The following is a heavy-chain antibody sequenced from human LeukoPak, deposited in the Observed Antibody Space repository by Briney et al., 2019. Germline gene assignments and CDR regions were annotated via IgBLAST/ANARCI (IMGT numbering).Heavy chain of an antibody. CDR3: ARGGSWRDDAFDI. CDR1: GFTFSSYW. Sequence: GGSLRLSCAASGFTFSSYWMSWVRQAPGKGLEWVANIKQDGSEKYYVDSVKGRFTISRDNAKNSLYLQMNSLRAADTAVYYCARGGSWRDDAFDIWGQGTMVTVSS. CDR2: IKQDGSEK. J-gene: IGHJ3*02. D-gene: IGHD6-13*01. V-gene: IGHV3-7*01.